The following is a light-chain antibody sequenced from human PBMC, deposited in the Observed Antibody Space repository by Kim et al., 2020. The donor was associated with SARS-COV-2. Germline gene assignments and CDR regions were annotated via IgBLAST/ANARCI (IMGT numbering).Light chain of an antibody. CDR3: QQYNSYPYT. Sequence: DTQMTQSPSTLSASVGDRVTITCRASQSISSWLAWYQQKPGKAPKLLIYKASSLESGVPSRFSGSGSGTEFTLTISSLQPDDFATYYCQQYNSYPYTFGQGTKLEI. CDR2: KAS. CDR1: QSISSW. V-gene: IGKV1-5*03. J-gene: IGKJ2*01.